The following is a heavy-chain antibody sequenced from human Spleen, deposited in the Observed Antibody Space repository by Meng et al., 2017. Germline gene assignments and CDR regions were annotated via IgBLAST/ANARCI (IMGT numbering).Heavy chain of an antibody. J-gene: IGHJ4*02. CDR1: GGSFSGYY. V-gene: IGHV4-34*01. Sequence: GSLRLSCAVYGGSFSGYYWSWIRQAPGKGLEWIGDINHSGNTIYNTSLKSRVTISVDTSKNQFSLKLTSVTAADTAVYFCASTCGGGSCAYFDSWGQGTLVTVSS. CDR3: ASTCGGGSCAYFDS. D-gene: IGHD2-15*01. CDR2: INHSGNT.